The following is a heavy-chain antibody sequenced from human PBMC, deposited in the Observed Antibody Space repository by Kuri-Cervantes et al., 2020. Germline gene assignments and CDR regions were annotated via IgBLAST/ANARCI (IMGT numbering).Heavy chain of an antibody. D-gene: IGHD2-15*01. V-gene: IGHV1-8*02. CDR2: MNPNSGNT. Sequence: ASVKVSCKASGYTFTSYDINWVRQATGQGLEWMGWMNPNSGNTGYAQKFQGRVTMTRNTSISTAYMELSSLRDEDTAVYYCAKDKSGGTWAGDYMDVWGKGTTVTVSS. CDR3: AKDKSGGTWAGDYMDV. J-gene: IGHJ6*03. CDR1: GYTFTSYD.